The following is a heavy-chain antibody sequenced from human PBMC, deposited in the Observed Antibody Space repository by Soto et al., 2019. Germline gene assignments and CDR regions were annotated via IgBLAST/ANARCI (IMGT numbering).Heavy chain of an antibody. CDR1: GFTFSSYT. D-gene: IGHD2-15*01. Sequence: PGGSLRLSCAASGFTFSSYTMSWVRQAPGKGLEWVSAISGSGGSTYYADSVKGRFTISRDNSKNTLYLQMNSLRAEDTAVYYCAKDLDDCSGGSCWYYYYYGMDVWGQGTTVTVSS. CDR2: ISGSGGST. CDR3: AKDLDDCSGGSCWYYYYYGMDV. V-gene: IGHV3-23*01. J-gene: IGHJ6*02.